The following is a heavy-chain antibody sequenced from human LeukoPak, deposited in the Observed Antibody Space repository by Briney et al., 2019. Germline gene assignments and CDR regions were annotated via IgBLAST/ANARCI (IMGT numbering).Heavy chain of an antibody. D-gene: IGHD2/OR15-2a*01. CDR2: IYPGDSDT. V-gene: IGHV5-51*01. CDR1: GYSFTSYW. J-gene: IGHJ6*03. Sequence: GESLKISCKGSGYSFTSYWIGWVRHMPGKGLEWMGIIYPGDSDTRYSPSFQGQATISADKSISTAYLQWSSLKASDTAMYYSARHVNPQYYYYHYMDVWGKGTTVNVSS. CDR3: ARHVNPQYYYYHYMDV.